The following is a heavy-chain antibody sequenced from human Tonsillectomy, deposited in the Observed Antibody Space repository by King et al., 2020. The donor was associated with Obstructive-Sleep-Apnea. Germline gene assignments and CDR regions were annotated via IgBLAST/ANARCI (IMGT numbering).Heavy chain of an antibody. V-gene: IGHV3-7*01. D-gene: IGHD3-10*01. CDR1: GFMFSAWW. Sequence: EVQLVESGGGLVQPGESLRLSCAASGFMFSAWWMSGVRQAPGKGLEWVANIRQDGREIYYADSVKGRFTISRDNPKNSLSLQMNRLRTEDTAVYYCARGGEGSGSYSLWLEEWGQGTLVTVSS. J-gene: IGHJ4*02. CDR2: IRQDGREI. CDR3: ARGGEGSGSYSLWLEE.